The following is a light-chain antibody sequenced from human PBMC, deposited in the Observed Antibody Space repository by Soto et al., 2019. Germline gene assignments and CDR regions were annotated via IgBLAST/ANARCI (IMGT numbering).Light chain of an antibody. CDR1: SSNIGSNT. V-gene: IGLV1-44*01. J-gene: IGLJ3*02. CDR3: AAWDDSLSGWV. Sequence: QSVLTQPPSASGTPGQRVTISCSGRSSNIGSNTVNWYQQLPGTAPKLLIYSHNQRPSGVPDRFSGSKSGTSASLAISGLQSEDEADYHCAAWDDSLSGWVFGCGTKLTVL. CDR2: SHN.